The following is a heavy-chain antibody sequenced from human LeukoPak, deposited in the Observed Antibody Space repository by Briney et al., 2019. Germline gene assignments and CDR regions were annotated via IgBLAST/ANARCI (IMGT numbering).Heavy chain of an antibody. Sequence: GGSLRLSCAASGFTLSSYWMSWVRQAPGKGLEWVANIKQDGSEKYYVDSVKGRFTISRDNAKNSLYLQMNSLRAEDTAVYYCARDASPDSSWYRWGQGTLVTVSS. D-gene: IGHD6-13*01. CDR3: ARDASPDSSWYR. J-gene: IGHJ4*02. V-gene: IGHV3-7*04. CDR1: GFTLSSYW. CDR2: IKQDGSEK.